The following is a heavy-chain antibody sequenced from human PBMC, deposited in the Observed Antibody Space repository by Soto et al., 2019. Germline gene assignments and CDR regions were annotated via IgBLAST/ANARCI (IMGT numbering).Heavy chain of an antibody. D-gene: IGHD1-1*01. CDR1: GLTFSHNP. J-gene: IGHJ5*02. CDR3: ARDQLEGNWFDP. Sequence: PGGSLRLSCVDSGLTFSHNPMMWVRQAPGKGLEWVSSISAGGSSTYYVDSVRGRFTISRDNSKNTLYLQMNSLRAEDTAVYYCARDQLEGNWFDPWGQGTLVTVSS. V-gene: IGHV3-23*01. CDR2: ISAGGSST.